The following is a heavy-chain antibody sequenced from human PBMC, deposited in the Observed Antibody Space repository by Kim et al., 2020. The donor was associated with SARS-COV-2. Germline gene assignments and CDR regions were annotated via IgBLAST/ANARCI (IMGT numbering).Heavy chain of an antibody. V-gene: IGHV3-30*02. Sequence: SVKGRFTISRDNSKNTLYLQMNSLRAEDTAVYYCAKDVEAAAGEGELFDYWGQGTLVTVSS. CDR3: AKDVEAAAGEGELFDY. J-gene: IGHJ4*02. D-gene: IGHD6-13*01.